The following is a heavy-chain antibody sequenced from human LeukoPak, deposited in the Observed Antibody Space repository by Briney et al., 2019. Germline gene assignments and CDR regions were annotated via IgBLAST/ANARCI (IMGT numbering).Heavy chain of an antibody. Sequence: PGVSLRLSCAASGFTFSSYAMSWVRQAPGKGLEWVAVISYDGSNKYYADSVKGRFTISRDNSKNTLYLQMNSLRAEDTAVYYCARGRQMATIRHDAFDIWGQGTMVTVSS. CDR2: ISYDGSNK. CDR1: GFTFSSYA. D-gene: IGHD5-24*01. V-gene: IGHV3-30*03. CDR3: ARGRQMATIRHDAFDI. J-gene: IGHJ3*02.